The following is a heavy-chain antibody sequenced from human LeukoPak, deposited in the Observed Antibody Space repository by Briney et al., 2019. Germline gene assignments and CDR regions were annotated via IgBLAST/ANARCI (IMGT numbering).Heavy chain of an antibody. V-gene: IGHV4-30-2*01. J-gene: IGHJ6*03. CDR3: AREKPEDIYYYYYMDV. Sequence: PSETLSLTCTVSGGSISSGSYYWSWIRQPPGKGLEWIGYIYHSGSTYYNPSLKSRVIISVDRSKNQFSLKLSSVTAADTAVYYCAREKPEDIYYYYYMDVWGKGTTVTVSS. D-gene: IGHD1-14*01. CDR2: IYHSGST. CDR1: GGSISSGSYY.